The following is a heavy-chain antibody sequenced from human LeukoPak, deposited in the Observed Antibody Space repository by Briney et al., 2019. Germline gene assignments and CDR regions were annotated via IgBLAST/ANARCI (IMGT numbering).Heavy chain of an antibody. J-gene: IGHJ4*02. Sequence: SQTLSLTCTVSGGSISSGGYYWSWIRQHPGKGLEWIGYIYYSGSTYYNPSLKGRVTISVDTSKNQFSLKLSSVTAADTAVYYCARAAAGPPRIDYWGQGTLVTVS. V-gene: IGHV4-31*03. CDR2: IYYSGST. CDR3: ARAAAGPPRIDY. CDR1: GGSISSGGYY. D-gene: IGHD6-13*01.